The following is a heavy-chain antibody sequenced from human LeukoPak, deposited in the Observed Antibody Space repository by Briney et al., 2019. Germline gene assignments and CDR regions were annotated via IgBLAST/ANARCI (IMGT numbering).Heavy chain of an antibody. V-gene: IGHV4-34*01. J-gene: IGHJ4*02. D-gene: IGHD3-22*01. CDR2: INHSGST. CDR3: ARGPRNYYDSSGSMTD. Sequence: SETLSLTCAVYGGSLSGYYWSWIRQPPGKGLEWIGEINHSGSTNYNPSLKSRVTISVDASKNQFSLKLSSVTAADTAVYYCARGPRNYYDSSGSMTDWGQGTLVTVSS. CDR1: GGSLSGYY.